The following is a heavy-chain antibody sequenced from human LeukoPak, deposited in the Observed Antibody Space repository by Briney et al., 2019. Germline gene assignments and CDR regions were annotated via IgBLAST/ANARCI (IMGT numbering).Heavy chain of an antibody. CDR2: TNQDESQK. J-gene: IGHJ4*02. V-gene: IGHV3-7*01. Sequence: PGGSLRLSCAASGFTFSNHWMAWVRQAPGKGLEWVATTNQDESQKYYVDSVKGRFTISRDNAKNSLFLQMSSQRAEDTAVYYCARDHVTVGLLFDYWGQGTLVTVSS. CDR3: ARDHVTVGLLFDY. D-gene: IGHD2/OR15-2a*01. CDR1: GFTFSNHW.